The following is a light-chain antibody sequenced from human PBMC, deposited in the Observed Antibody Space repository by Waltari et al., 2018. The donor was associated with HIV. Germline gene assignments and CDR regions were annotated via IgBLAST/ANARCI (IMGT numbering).Light chain of an antibody. CDR1: QTITTY. Sequence: DIQMTQSPSSLSASVGDRVTITCRASQTITTYLNWYQQTPGKAPKLLIYAASSLQSGVPSRFSGSGSGTDFTITISSLQPEDFATYYCQQNYGTPRTFGQGTKVEVK. CDR3: QQNYGTPRT. V-gene: IGKV1-39*01. CDR2: AAS. J-gene: IGKJ1*01.